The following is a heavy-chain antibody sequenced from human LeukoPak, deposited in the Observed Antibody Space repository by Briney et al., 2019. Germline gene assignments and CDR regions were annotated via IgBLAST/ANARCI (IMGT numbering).Heavy chain of an antibody. CDR3: AREFNRRGSLYFDY. V-gene: IGHV4-61*02. CDR2: SHTSGRT. D-gene: IGHD3-10*01. J-gene: IGHJ4*02. Sequence: PSETLSLTCTVSGDSFSSRSYYWGWIRQPAGKGLEWIGRSHTSGRTNYNPSLKSRVTISVDTSKNQFSLKLSSVTAADTAVYFCAREFNRRGSLYFDYWGQGTVVTVSS. CDR1: GDSFSSRSYY.